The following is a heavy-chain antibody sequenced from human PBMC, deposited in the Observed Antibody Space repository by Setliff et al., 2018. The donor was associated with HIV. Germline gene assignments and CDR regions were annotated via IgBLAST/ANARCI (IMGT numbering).Heavy chain of an antibody. D-gene: IGHD3-3*01. Sequence: SVKVSCKAAEDSFTNYALSWVRQAPGQGLEWMGRIVPLFGTVKYAQKYQGRLTISVDRSTKTAYMDLTSLRSDDTAVYFCARGWSGEAFDLWGQGTMVTVSS. CDR3: ARGWSGEAFDL. CDR2: IVPLFGTV. CDR1: EDSFTNYA. J-gene: IGHJ3*01. V-gene: IGHV1-69*06.